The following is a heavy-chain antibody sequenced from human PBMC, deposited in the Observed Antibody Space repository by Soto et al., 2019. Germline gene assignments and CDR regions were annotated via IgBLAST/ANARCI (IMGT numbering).Heavy chain of an antibody. J-gene: IGHJ4*02. D-gene: IGHD5-18*01. CDR3: ARESGYRPSAPGRRIDY. CDR1: GFTFTSHA. Sequence: QVQLVESGGGVVQPGRSLRLSCSASGFTFTSHAMHWVRQAPGKGLEWMAVISYEGSNRFYADSVKGRFTISRDTSKNTMYLQLNNVRPEDTAAYYCARESGYRPSAPGRRIDYWGQGTLVTVSS. CDR2: ISYEGSNR. V-gene: IGHV3-30-3*01.